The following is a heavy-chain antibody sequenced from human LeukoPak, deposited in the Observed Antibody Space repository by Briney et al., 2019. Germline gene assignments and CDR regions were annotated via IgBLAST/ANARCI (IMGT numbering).Heavy chain of an antibody. CDR3: ARGWGYSGSYHYQHRGPYYFDY. CDR2: INHSGST. CDR1: GGSFSGYY. J-gene: IGHJ4*02. V-gene: IGHV4-34*01. Sequence: SETLSLTCAVYGGSFSGYYWSWIRQPPGKGLEWIGEINHSGSTNYNPSLKSRVTISVDTSKNQFSLKLSSVTAAGTAVYYCARGWGYSGSYHYQHRGPYYFDYWGQGTLVTVSS. D-gene: IGHD1-26*01.